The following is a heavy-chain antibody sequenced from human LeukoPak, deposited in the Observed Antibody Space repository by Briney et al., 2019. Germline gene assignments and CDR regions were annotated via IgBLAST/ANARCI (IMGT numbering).Heavy chain of an antibody. Sequence: ASVKVSCKASGYTFTSRYMHSLRQAPGQGLEWMGIINPSGGSTSYAQKFQGRVTMTRDTSTSTVYMELSSLRSEDTAVYYCAREIVVVTPGWFDPWGQGTLVTVSS. CDR1: GYTFTSRY. CDR3: AREIVVVTPGWFDP. CDR2: INPSGGST. J-gene: IGHJ5*02. V-gene: IGHV1-46*01. D-gene: IGHD2-21*02.